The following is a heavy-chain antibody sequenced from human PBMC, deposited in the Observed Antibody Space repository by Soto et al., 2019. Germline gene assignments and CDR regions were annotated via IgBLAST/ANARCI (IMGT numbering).Heavy chain of an antibody. J-gene: IGHJ4*02. CDR2: ISAYNGNT. CDR3: AREGHYDILTAYYVDY. V-gene: IGHV1-18*01. Sequence: ASVKVSCKASGYTFTSYGISWVRQAPGQGLEWMGWISAYNGNTNYAQKLQGRVTMTTDTSTSTAYMELRSLRSDDTAVYYCAREGHYDILTAYYVDYWGQGTLVTVSS. D-gene: IGHD3-9*01. CDR1: GYTFTSYG.